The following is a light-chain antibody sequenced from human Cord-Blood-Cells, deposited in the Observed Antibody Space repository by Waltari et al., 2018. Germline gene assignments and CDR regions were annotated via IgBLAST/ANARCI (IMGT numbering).Light chain of an antibody. CDR3: QQYNNGPLP. J-gene: IGKJ3*01. V-gene: IGKV3-15*01. Sequence: EIVITHPPSTLSVSPGERSTLSCSPSQRVSSNLAWYQQKPGQAPRILIYGASTRATGIPARFSGNGSGTEFTHTISSLQSEDFGVYCWQQYNNGPLPFGPGTKVDI. CDR1: QRVSSN. CDR2: GAS.